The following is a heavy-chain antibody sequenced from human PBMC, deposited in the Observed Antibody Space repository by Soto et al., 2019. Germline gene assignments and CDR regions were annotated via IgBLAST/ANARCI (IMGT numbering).Heavy chain of an antibody. CDR1: GYTFTTYG. Sequence: QVQLVQSGAEVKKPGASVTVSCKASGYTFTTYGISWVRQAPGQGLEWMGWISTKNSDTVYAQKLQGRLTLTTDTPTNADYMELRSLTADDTAVYFCARVYGLNSNGWSDYWGQGTLVPVSS. CDR3: ARVYGLNSNGWSDY. V-gene: IGHV1-18*01. D-gene: IGHD6-13*01. J-gene: IGHJ4*02. CDR2: ISTKNSDT.